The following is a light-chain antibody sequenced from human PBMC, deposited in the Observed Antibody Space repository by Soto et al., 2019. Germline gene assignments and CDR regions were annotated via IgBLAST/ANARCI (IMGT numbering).Light chain of an antibody. CDR2: DAS. Sequence: DIQMTQSPSSLSASIGDRVTITCQASQNITNNLSWYQQKPGKAPKLLIFDASNLETGVPSRFSGSGSGTDFAFTISSLQPEDFATYYCQQYDNLPRTFGGGTKVDIK. CDR1: QNITNN. J-gene: IGKJ4*01. V-gene: IGKV1-33*01. CDR3: QQYDNLPRT.